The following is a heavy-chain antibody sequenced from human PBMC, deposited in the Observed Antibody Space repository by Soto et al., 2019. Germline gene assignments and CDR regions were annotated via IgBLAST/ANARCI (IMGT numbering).Heavy chain of an antibody. CDR2: INPSGGST. V-gene: IGHV1-46*01. CDR3: ARDSGGMDV. Sequence: ASVKVSCKASGYTFTSYYMHWVRQAPGQGLEWMGIINPSGGSTRYAQKFQGRVTITRDTSASTAYMELSSLRSEDTAVYYCARDSGGMDVWGPGPTVTVAS. CDR1: GYTFTSYY. J-gene: IGHJ6*02.